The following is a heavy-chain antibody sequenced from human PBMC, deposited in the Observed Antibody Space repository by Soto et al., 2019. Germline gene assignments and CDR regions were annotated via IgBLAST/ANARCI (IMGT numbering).Heavy chain of an antibody. CDR2: ISAYNGNT. D-gene: IGHD1-26*01. CDR3: AGGGRGWELRHYYYGMDV. J-gene: IGHJ6*02. CDR1: GYTFTSYG. V-gene: IGHV1-18*01. Sequence: QVQLVQSGAEVKKPGASVKVSCKASGYTFTSYGISWVRQAPGQGLEWMGWISAYNGNTNYAQKLQGRVTMTTDTSTRTAYMELRSLRSDDTAVYYCAGGGRGWELRHYYYGMDVWGQGTTVTVSS.